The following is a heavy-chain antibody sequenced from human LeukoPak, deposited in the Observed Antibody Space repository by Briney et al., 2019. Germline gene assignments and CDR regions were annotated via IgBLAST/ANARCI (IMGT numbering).Heavy chain of an antibody. V-gene: IGHV3-74*01. CDR2: IASDGSST. CDR1: GFTFSSYW. J-gene: IGHJ4*02. Sequence: GGSLRLSCAASGFTFSSYWMNWVREAPGKGLVWVSRIASDGSSTTYADSVKGRFSISRDNAKNTLYLQMNSLRVEDTAVYYCARGRPHGNDYWGQGTLVTVSS. D-gene: IGHD4-23*01. CDR3: ARGRPHGNDY.